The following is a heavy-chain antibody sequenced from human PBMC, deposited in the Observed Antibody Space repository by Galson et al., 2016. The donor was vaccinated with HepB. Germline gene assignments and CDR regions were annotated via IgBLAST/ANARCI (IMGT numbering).Heavy chain of an antibody. CDR2: ISYDGSNK. J-gene: IGHJ4*02. D-gene: IGHD1-26*01. CDR1: GFTLSNYA. V-gene: IGHV3-30*04. CDR3: ARDEGRSYSGMDF. Sequence: SLRLSCAASGFTLSNYAMHWVSQAPGKGLEWVAIISYDGSNKYYADPVKGRFTISRDNSKNTLYLQMNSLRADDTAVFYCARDEGRSYSGMDFWGQGTLVTVSS.